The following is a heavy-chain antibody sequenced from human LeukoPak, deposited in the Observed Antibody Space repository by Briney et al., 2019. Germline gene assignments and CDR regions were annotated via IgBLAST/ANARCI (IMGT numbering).Heavy chain of an antibody. CDR1: VYTHTSYR. V-gene: IGHV1-2*02. CDR3: ARVTSYSGQEHGGDY. J-gene: IGHJ4*02. Sequence: ASVNVSCQASVYTHTSYRISWVGQAPGQGIEWMGWLNNHSGGTNYVQNFQGRVTMTRDTSISTAYLELSRLTSDDTAMYYCARVTSYSGQEHGGDYWGQGTLVTVSS. CDR2: LNNHSGGT. D-gene: IGHD5-12*01.